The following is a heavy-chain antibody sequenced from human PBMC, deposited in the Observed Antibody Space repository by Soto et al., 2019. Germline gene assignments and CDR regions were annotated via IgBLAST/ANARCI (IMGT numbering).Heavy chain of an antibody. V-gene: IGHV5-51*01. CDR2: IYPGDSDT. Sequence: LGESLKISCKGSGYSFTTFWIGWVRQLPGKGLEWMGIIYPGDSDTRYSPSFQGQVTISADKSISTAYLQWSSLKASDTAMYYCARHREGGATRTHFDYWGQGTPVTVSS. CDR1: GYSFTTFW. D-gene: IGHD1-26*01. J-gene: IGHJ4*02. CDR3: ARHREGGATRTHFDY.